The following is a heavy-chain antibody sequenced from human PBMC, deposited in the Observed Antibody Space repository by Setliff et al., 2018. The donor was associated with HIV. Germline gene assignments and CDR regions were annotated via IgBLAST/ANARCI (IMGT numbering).Heavy chain of an antibody. CDR2: IGTGGDT. D-gene: IGHD2-2*01. CDR1: GFAFSDYD. J-gene: IGHJ4*02. V-gene: IGHV3-13*01. CDR3: TRDRPQYCSSPTCNLGIDY. Sequence: PGGSLRLSCATSGFAFSDYDFHWVRQVTGEGLEWVSAIGTGGDTYYADSVKGRFTISRENAKNSLYLQMNNVRAGDTAVYYCTRDRPQYCSSPTCNLGIDYWGQGTLVTVSS.